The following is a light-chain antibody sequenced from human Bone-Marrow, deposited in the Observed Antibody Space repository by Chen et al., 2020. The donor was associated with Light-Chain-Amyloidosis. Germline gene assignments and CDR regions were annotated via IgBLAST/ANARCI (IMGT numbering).Light chain of an antibody. V-gene: IGLV3-25*03. CDR1: DLPTKY. CDR2: RDT. Sequence: SYELTPPPSVSVSPAQTALSNCPGDDLPTKYAYWYQQKPGQAPVLVIHRDTERPSGISERFSGSSSGTTATLTISGVQAEDEADYHCQSADSSGTYEVIFGGGTKLTVL. J-gene: IGLJ2*01. CDR3: QSADSSGTYEVI.